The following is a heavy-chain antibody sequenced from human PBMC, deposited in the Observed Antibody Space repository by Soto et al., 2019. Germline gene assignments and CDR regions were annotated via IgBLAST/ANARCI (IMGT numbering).Heavy chain of an antibody. J-gene: IGHJ4*02. CDR1: TFTFTSFS. Sequence: EVRLVESGGRLIPPGGSLRLSCVASTFTFTSFSMNWVRQAPGRGLEWISYISGGGSTVSYSDSVRGRFTISRDDRRKSLYLQMDSLRVEDSATYYCVRDLTVDGKPFVSWGPGTLVTVS. D-gene: IGHD2-21*02. CDR2: ISGGGSTV. CDR3: VRDLTVDGKPFVS. V-gene: IGHV3-48*01.